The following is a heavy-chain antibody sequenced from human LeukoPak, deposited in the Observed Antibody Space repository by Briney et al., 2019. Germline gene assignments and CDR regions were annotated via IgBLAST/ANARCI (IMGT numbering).Heavy chain of an antibody. J-gene: IGHJ4*02. D-gene: IGHD6-13*01. CDR3: ARAIAAAGTGDY. CDR1: GYSISSGYY. V-gene: IGHV4-38-2*01. Sequence: SETLSLTCAVSGYSISSGYYWGWIRQPPGKGLEWIGSIYHSGSTYYNPSLTSRVTISVDTSKNQFSLKLSSVTAADTAVYYCARAIAAAGTGDYWGQGTLVTVSS. CDR2: IYHSGST.